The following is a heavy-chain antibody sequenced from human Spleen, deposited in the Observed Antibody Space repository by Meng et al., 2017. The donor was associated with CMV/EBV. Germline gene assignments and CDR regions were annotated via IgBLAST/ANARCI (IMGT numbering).Heavy chain of an antibody. J-gene: IGHJ4*02. CDR3: VSPEINGLSKHFDH. D-gene: IGHD1-14*01. CDR1: GFTFSTYS. V-gene: IGHV3-21*01. Sequence: GESLKISCAASGFTFSTYSMNWVRQAPGKGLEWVSSISSAGGFIYLADSVKGRFTISRDNDKNMLYLQMNSLRAEDTAMYYCVSPEINGLSKHFDHWGQGTLVTVSS. CDR2: ISSAGGFI.